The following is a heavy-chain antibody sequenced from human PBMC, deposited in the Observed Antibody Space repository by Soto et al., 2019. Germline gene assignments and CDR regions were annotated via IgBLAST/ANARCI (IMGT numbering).Heavy chain of an antibody. J-gene: IGHJ3*02. CDR3: AKDRMSYNSVWDPFDI. CDR2: TGGLETDT. V-gene: IGHV3-23*01. Sequence: EVQLLESGGGLVQPGESLRLSCAASGFTFSTYAMSWVRQAPGKGLEWVAGTGGLETDTYYADSVRGRFTISRDNSRSTLVLQITSLRADDTAIYYCAKDRMSYNSVWDPFDIWGQGTVVIVSS. CDR1: GFTFSTYA. D-gene: IGHD1-26*01.